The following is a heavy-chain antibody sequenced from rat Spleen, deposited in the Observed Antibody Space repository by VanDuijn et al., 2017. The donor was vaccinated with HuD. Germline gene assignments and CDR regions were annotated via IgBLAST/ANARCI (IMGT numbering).Heavy chain of an antibody. CDR2: ISSDGRRN. D-gene: IGHD1-4*01. CDR1: GFTFSDYY. V-gene: IGHV5-29*01. CDR3: ARHDYPGVTTNWFAH. J-gene: IGHJ3*01. Sequence: EVQLVESGGGLVQPGRSLKLSCAASGFTFSDYYMAWVRQAPAKGLEWVATISSDGRRNYYRDSVKGRFTISRDNAKSSLYLQMDSLRSEDTATYYCARHDYPGVTTNWFAHWGQGTLVTVSS.